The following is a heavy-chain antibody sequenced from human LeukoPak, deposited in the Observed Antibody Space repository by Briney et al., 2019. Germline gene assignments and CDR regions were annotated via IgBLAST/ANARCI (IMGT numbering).Heavy chain of an antibody. CDR1: GDTFTGFY. D-gene: IGHD5-18*01. CDR3: ASDSGYSYGDIDF. Sequence: ASVTVSCTASGDTFTGFYMHWVRQAPGQGLEWMGRINPNSGDTNYAQKFQGRVTMTRDTSITTAYMELSRLRSDDTAVYYCASDSGYSYGDIDFWGQGTLVTVSS. V-gene: IGHV1-2*06. J-gene: IGHJ4*02. CDR2: INPNSGDT.